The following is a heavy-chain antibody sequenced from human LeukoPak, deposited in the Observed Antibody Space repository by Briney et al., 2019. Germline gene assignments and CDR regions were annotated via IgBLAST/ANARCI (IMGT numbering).Heavy chain of an antibody. CDR3: ARSGLRYFDWSIV. CDR1: GGSVSSGSYY. Sequence: SQTLSLTCTVSGGSVSSGSYYWNWIRQPAGKGLEWIGQIYTGGITNYNPSLKSRVTISVDTSKNHFSLKLSSVTAADTAVYYCARSGLRYFDWSIVWGQGTLVTASS. J-gene: IGHJ4*02. D-gene: IGHD3-9*01. V-gene: IGHV4-61*09. CDR2: IYTGGIT.